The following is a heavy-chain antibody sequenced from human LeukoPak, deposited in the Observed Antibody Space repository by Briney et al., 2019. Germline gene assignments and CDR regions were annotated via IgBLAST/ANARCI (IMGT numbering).Heavy chain of an antibody. Sequence: GGSLRLSCAASGFTLRNYGMHWVRQAPGKGLEWVAIVRYDGSNKYNADSVKGRFTISRDNSENTLYLQMNSLRPEDTAVYYCAKGLGATVYMDVWGKGTTVTVSS. CDR2: VRYDGSNK. D-gene: IGHD1-26*01. J-gene: IGHJ6*03. V-gene: IGHV3-30*02. CDR3: AKGLGATVYMDV. CDR1: GFTLRNYG.